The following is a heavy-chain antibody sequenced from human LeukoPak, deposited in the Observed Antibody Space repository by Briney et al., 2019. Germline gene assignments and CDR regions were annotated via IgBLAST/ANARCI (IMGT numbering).Heavy chain of an antibody. V-gene: IGHV3-7*01. J-gene: IGHJ3*02. CDR3: ATEREGGAFDI. CDR1: GFVFSYYW. Sequence: GGSLRLSCAASGFVFSYYWVSWVRQAPGQGLEWVANIKQDGSDKNYVDSVKGRFTISRDNANKSLYLQMNSLRAEDTAVYYCATEREGGAFDIWGQGTMVTVSS. D-gene: IGHD1-26*01. CDR2: IKQDGSDK.